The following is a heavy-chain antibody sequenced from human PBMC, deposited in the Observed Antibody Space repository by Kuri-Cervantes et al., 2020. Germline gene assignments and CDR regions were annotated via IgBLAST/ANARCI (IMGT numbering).Heavy chain of an antibody. CDR2: VRQDGNEK. J-gene: IGHJ4*02. V-gene: IGHV3-7*01. D-gene: IGHD1-26*01. CDR1: GFTFDDYG. CDR3: ARDTMGAGGF. Sequence: AGSLRPSCAASGFTFDDYGMHWVRQAPGKGLEWVANVRQDGNEKNYGDSVKGRFTISRDNDKNSVYLQMNSLRAEDTAVYYCARDTMGAGGFWGQGTLVTVSS.